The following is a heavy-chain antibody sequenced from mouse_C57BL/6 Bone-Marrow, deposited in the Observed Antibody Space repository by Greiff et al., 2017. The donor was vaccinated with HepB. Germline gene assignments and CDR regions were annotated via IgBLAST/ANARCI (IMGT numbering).Heavy chain of an antibody. CDR1: GYSITSDY. CDR2: ISYSGST. J-gene: IGHJ1*03. Sequence: EVKLQESGPGLAKPSQTLSLTCSVTGYSITSDYWNWIRKFPGNKLEYMGYISYSGSTYYNLSLKSRISITRDTPKNQYYLQLNSVTTEDTATYYCARADYYGSGYWYFDVWGTGTTVTVSS. CDR3: ARADYYGSGYWYFDV. D-gene: IGHD1-1*01. V-gene: IGHV3-8*01.